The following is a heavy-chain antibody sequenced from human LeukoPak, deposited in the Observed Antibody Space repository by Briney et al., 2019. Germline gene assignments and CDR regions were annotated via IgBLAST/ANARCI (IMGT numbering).Heavy chain of an antibody. CDR1: GGSISSSSYY. CDR3: ARHGDYYYGMDV. CDR2: IYYSGST. J-gene: IGHJ6*02. V-gene: IGHV4-39*01. D-gene: IGHD4-17*01. Sequence: SETLSLTCTVSGGSISSSSYYWGWIRQPPGKGLEWIGSIYYSGSTYYNLSLKSRVTISVDTSKNQFSLKLSSVTAADTAVYYCARHGDYYYGMDVWGQGTTVTVSS.